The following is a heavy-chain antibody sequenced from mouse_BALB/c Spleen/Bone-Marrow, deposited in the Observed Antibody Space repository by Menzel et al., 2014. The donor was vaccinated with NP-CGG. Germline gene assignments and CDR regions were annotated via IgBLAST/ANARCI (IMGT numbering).Heavy chain of an antibody. Sequence: VQLQPPGPELVTPGASVKMSCKASGYTFTSYVMHWVQQTPGQGFEWIGYINPYNDGTKYNEKFKGKATLPSDKSSSTACMERSSLTSEDSAVYYCARGDYAMDYWGQGTSVTGSS. CDR3: ARGDYAMDY. CDR2: INPYNDGT. CDR1: GYTFTSYV. V-gene: IGHV1-14*01. J-gene: IGHJ4*01.